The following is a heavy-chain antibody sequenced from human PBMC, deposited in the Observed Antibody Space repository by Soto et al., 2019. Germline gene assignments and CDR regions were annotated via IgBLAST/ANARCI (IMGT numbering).Heavy chain of an antibody. V-gene: IGHV4-31*03. CDR2: MSSSGST. J-gene: IGHJ5*02. CDR1: GDSIGGVGY. Sequence: SETLSLTFTVSGDSIGGVGYWSWIRQFPGSGLEWIGCMSSSGSTYYNQALNNRISLSLDTSQNQFSLKLLSVTAADTAIYYCARSGVTGIVIRSHWFYXWGQVTLVTVSX. CDR3: ARSGVTGIVIRSHWFYX. D-gene: IGHD2-21*02.